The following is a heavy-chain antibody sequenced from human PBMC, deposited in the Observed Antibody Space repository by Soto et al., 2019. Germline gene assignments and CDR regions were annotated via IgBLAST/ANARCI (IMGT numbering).Heavy chain of an antibody. CDR2: INHSGST. D-gene: IGHD6-13*01. CDR1: GGSFSGYY. V-gene: IGHV4-34*01. CDR3: ARRPGIAAVNWFDP. Sequence: SETLSLTCAVFGGSFSGYYWSWIRQPPGKGLEWIGEINHSGSTNYNPSLKSRVTISVDTSKNQFSLKLSSVTAADTAVYYCARRPGIAAVNWFDPWGQGTLVTVSS. J-gene: IGHJ5*02.